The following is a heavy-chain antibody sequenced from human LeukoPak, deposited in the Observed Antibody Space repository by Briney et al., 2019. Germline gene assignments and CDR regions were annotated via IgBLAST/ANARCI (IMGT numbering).Heavy chain of an antibody. CDR3: ARGLYCSSTSCYTGNWFDP. V-gene: IGHV4-34*01. CDR1: GFTFNSYA. D-gene: IGHD2-2*02. CDR2: INHSGST. Sequence: GSLRLSCAASGFTFNSYAMSWVRQAPGKGLEWIGEINHSGSTNYNPSLKSRVTISVDTSKNQSSLKLSSVTAADTAVYYCARGLYCSSTSCYTGNWFDPWGQGTLVTVSS. J-gene: IGHJ5*02.